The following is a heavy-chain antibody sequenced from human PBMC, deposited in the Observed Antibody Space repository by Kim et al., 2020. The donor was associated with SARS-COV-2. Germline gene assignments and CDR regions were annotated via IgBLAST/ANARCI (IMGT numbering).Heavy chain of an antibody. CDR3: ARGRRNIRYSSSWYMVSH. CDR1: GGSFSGYY. D-gene: IGHD6-13*01. V-gene: IGHV4-34*01. J-gene: IGHJ4*02. Sequence: SETLSLTCAVYGGSFSGYYWSWIRQPPGKGLEWIGEINHSGSTNYNPSLKSRVTISVDTSKNQFSLKLSSVTAADTAVYYCARGRRNIRYSSSWYMVSHWGQGTLVTVSS. CDR2: INHSGST.